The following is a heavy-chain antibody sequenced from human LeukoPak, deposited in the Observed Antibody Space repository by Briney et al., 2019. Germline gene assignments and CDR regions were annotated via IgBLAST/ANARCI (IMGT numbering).Heavy chain of an antibody. V-gene: IGHV1-18*01. D-gene: IGHD3-10*01. CDR2: ISAYNGNT. CDR3: AREITMVRGVNTYNWFDP. CDR1: GYTFTSYG. Sequence: ASVKVSYKASGYTFTSYGISWVRQAPGPGLEWMGWISAYNGNTNYAQKLQGRVTMTTDTSTSTAYMEMRSLRSDDTAVYYCAREITMVRGVNTYNWFDPWGQGTLVTVSS. J-gene: IGHJ5*02.